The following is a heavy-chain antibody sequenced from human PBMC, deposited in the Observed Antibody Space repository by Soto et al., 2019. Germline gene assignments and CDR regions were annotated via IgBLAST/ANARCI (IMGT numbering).Heavy chain of an antibody. J-gene: IGHJ3*01. CDR3: ARGDRGAFDL. Sequence: EVQLVESEGGLVQPGGSLRLSCAASGFTFSYYWMHWVRQAPGQGLVWVSRIHSDGSSTTYADSVKGRFTISRDNAKNMLYLQMSSLRAEDTAVYYCARGDRGAFDLWGQGTMVTVSS. CDR2: IHSDGSST. D-gene: IGHD2-21*02. CDR1: GFTFSYYW. V-gene: IGHV3-74*01.